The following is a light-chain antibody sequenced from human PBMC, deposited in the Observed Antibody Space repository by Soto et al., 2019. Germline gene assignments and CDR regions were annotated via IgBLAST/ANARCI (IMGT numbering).Light chain of an antibody. CDR1: SYNL. V-gene: IGLV2-23*01. Sequence: QSALTQPASVSGSPGQSITSSCTSYNLVSWYQHHPCKAPKLMIYEGSNRPSVVSDRFFGSKSGNTASLTISGLQAEDEADYYCASYSGAVVFGGGTKVTVL. CDR3: ASYSGAVV. J-gene: IGLJ2*01. CDR2: EGS.